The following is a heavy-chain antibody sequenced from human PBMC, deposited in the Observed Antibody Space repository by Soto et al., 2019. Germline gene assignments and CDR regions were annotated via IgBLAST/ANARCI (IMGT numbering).Heavy chain of an antibody. CDR2: IFYTGNT. CDR3: ARRQGQQLSYFDN. Sequence: QVQVQESGPGLVKPSETLSLTCTVSGGSVSGYYWSWIRQPPGKGLEWIGYIFYTGNTNCNPSLKSRVTISVDPSKNQFSLKLDSVTAADTAVYYCARRQGQQLSYFDNWGQGILVTVSS. J-gene: IGHJ4*02. D-gene: IGHD1-1*01. CDR1: GGSVSGYY. V-gene: IGHV4-59*08.